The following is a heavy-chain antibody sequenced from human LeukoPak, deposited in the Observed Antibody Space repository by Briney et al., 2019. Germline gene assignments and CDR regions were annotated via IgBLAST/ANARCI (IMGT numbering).Heavy chain of an antibody. V-gene: IGHV4-39*01. Sequence: SETLSLTCTVSAVSISSSSYYWGWIRQPPGKGLEWIGSIYYSGSTYYNPSLKSRVTISVDTSKNQFSLKVSSVTSTVTAVLFCARRLGYWGQGTLVSVSS. CDR3: ARRLGY. D-gene: IGHD3-22*01. CDR1: AVSISSSSYY. CDR2: IYYSGST. J-gene: IGHJ4*02.